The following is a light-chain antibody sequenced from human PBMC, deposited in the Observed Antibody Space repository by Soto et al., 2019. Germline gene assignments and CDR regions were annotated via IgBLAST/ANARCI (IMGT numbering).Light chain of an antibody. CDR2: LNSDGSH. J-gene: IGLJ2*01. CDR1: SGHSSYA. CDR3: QTWGTGILV. Sequence: QSVLTQSPSASPSLGASVKLTCTLSSGHSSYAIAWHQQQPEKGPRYLMKLNSDGSHSKGDGIPDRFSGSSSGAERYLTISSLQSEDAADYYCQTWGTGILVFGGGTKLTVL. V-gene: IGLV4-69*01.